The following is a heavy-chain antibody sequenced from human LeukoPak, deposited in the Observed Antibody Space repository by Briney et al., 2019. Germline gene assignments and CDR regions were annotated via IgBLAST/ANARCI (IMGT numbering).Heavy chain of an antibody. CDR1: GSSISSGYY. Sequence: SETLSLTCTVSGSSISSGYYWGWIRQPPGKGLEWIGSIYHSGSTDYNPSLRSRVTISIDTSKNQFSLKLNSVTAADTAVYYCARDNGGSGSSLSRNDAFDIWGQGTMVTVSS. V-gene: IGHV4-38-2*02. D-gene: IGHD3-10*01. CDR2: IYHSGST. J-gene: IGHJ3*02. CDR3: ARDNGGSGSSLSRNDAFDI.